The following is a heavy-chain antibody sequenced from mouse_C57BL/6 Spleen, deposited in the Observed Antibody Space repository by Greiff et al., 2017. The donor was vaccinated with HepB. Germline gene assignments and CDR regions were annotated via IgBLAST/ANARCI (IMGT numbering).Heavy chain of an antibody. CDR3: TQGSKGFAY. J-gene: IGHJ3*01. CDR2: IDPETGGT. Sequence: VKLMESGAELVRPGASVTLSCKASGYTFTDYEMHWVKQTPVHGLEWIGAIDPETGGTAYNQKFKGKAILTADKSSSTAYMELRSLTSEDSAVYYCTQGSKGFAYWGQGTLVTVSA. V-gene: IGHV1-15*01. CDR1: GYTFTDYE.